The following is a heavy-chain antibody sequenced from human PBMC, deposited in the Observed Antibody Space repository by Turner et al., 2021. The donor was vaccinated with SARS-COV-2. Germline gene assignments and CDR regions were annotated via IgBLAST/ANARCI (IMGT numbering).Heavy chain of an antibody. D-gene: IGHD2-8*01. V-gene: IGHV1-24*01. Sequence: QVQLVQSAAEVTKPGASVKFSCKVSGYTLIELSMHWVRQAPGKGMEWMGGVGPEDGETNYAQTFQGRVTMTEDTATDTAYMELSSLRSEDTAVYYCATAPPYCTNSVCPNWFDPWGQGTLVTVSS. CDR2: VGPEDGET. J-gene: IGHJ5*02. CDR3: ATAPPYCTNSVCPNWFDP. CDR1: GYTLIELS.